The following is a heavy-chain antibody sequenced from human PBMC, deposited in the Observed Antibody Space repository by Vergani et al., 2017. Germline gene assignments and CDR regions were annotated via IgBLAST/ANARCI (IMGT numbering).Heavy chain of an antibody. CDR1: GYSFTSYW. J-gene: IGHJ6*02. V-gene: IGHV5-10-1*01. D-gene: IGHD6-19*01. CDR2: IDPSDSDT. CDR3: ARQVAVAGKWWGPYYYDGMDV. Sequence: EVQLVQSGAEVKKPGESLRISCKGSGYSFTSYWISWVRQMPGKGLEWLGRIDPSDSDTNYSPSFQGHVNISTDKSISTAYLQWSSLKASDTAMYYCARQVAVAGKWWGPYYYDGMDVWGQGTTVTVSS.